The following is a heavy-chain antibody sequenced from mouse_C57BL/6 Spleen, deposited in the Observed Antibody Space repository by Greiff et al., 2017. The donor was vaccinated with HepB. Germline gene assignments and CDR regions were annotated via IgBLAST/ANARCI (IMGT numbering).Heavy chain of an antibody. CDR2: IHPNSGST. V-gene: IGHV1-64*01. CDR1: GYTFTSYW. D-gene: IGHD1-1*01. CDR3: ARDPYYYGSSYYWYFDV. J-gene: IGHJ1*03. Sequence: VQLQQPGAELVKPGASVKLSCKASGYTFTSYWMHWVKQRPGQGLEWIGMIHPNSGSTNYNEKFKSKATLTVDKSSTTAYMQLSSLTSEDSAVYYCARDPYYYGSSYYWYFDVWGTGTTVTVSS.